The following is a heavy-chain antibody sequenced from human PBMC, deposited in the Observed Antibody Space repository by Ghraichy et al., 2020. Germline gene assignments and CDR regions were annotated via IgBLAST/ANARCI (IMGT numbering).Heavy chain of an antibody. CDR3: AKVYLSGWTGGCFDP. CDR2: ISASGGNI. D-gene: IGHD6-25*01. J-gene: IGHJ5*02. Sequence: GGSLRLSCAASGFTFTTYAMNWVRQVPGKGLEWVSTISASGGNIYYADSVKGRFTISRDNSKNTLYLHMNSLRAEDTAIYYCAKVYLSGWTGGCFDPWGQGTLVTVSS. CDR1: GFTFTTYA. V-gene: IGHV3-23*01.